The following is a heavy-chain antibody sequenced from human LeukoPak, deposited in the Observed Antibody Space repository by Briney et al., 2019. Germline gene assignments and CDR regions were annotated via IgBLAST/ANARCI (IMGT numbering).Heavy chain of an antibody. J-gene: IGHJ6*03. Sequence: SETLSLTCTVSGASISSGAYHWSWIRQPPGKGLEWIGYSGNTDYNPSLNSRVTISVDTSKNQFSLKLSFVTAADTAVYYCARQHDSYHYYYVDVWGEGTTVTVSS. CDR3: ARQHDSYHYYYVDV. CDR2: SGNT. D-gene: IGHD6-13*01. V-gene: IGHV4-30-4*01. CDR1: GASISSGAYH.